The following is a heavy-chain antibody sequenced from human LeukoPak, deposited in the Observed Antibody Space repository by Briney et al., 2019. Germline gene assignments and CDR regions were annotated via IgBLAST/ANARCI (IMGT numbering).Heavy chain of an antibody. Sequence: PSETLSLTCAVYGGSFSGYYWSWTRQPPGKGLEWIGEINHSGSTNYNPSLKSRVTISVDTSKNQFSLKLSSVTAADTAVYYCARRGGWSPEYFQHWGQGTLVTVSS. CDR3: ARRGGWSPEYFQH. V-gene: IGHV4-34*01. CDR1: GGSFSGYY. D-gene: IGHD6-19*01. J-gene: IGHJ1*01. CDR2: INHSGST.